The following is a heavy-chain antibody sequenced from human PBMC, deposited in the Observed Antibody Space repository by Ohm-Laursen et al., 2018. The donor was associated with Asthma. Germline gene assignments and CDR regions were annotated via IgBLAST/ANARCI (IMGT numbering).Heavy chain of an antibody. CDR1: GFTFSSDD. Sequence: SLRLSCAASGFTFSSDDMSWVRQAPGKGLEWVSGISSSGGSTYYADNVKGRFTISRDNSKNTLYLQMNSLRAEYTAVYYCARVLGSGYDFYYYGMDVWGQGTTVTVSS. CDR3: ARVLGSGYDFYYYGMDV. CDR2: ISSSGGST. V-gene: IGHV3-23*01. J-gene: IGHJ6*02. D-gene: IGHD5-12*01.